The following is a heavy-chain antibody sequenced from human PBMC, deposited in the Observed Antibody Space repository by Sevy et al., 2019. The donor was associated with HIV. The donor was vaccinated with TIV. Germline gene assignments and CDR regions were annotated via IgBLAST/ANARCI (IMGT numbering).Heavy chain of an antibody. CDR2: ISNDGRNK. Sequence: GGSLRLPCAASGFTFSSNAMHWVRQAPGKGLEWVAIISNDGRNKYYADSVKGRFTNSRDNSKNTLYVEMNSLRGEDTAVYYCARVGYGDAISDGMDVWGQGTTVTVSS. D-gene: IGHD4-17*01. CDR3: ARVGYGDAISDGMDV. CDR1: GFTFSSNA. J-gene: IGHJ6*02. V-gene: IGHV3-30-3*01.